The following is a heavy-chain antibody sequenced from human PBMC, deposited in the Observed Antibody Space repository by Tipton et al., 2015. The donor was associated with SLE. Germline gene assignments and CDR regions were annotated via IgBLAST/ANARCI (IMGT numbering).Heavy chain of an antibody. D-gene: IGHD3-16*01. V-gene: IGHV3-30*04. CDR3: ARGALDV. CDR2: TSYDGYTK. CDR1: GSTFTSYA. Sequence: SLRLSCAASGSTFTSYAMHWVRQAPGKGLEWVAVTSYDGYTKYYADSVKGRFSISRDNSKNTLYLQMNSLRAEDTAVYYCARGALDVWGQGTTVTVSS. J-gene: IGHJ6*02.